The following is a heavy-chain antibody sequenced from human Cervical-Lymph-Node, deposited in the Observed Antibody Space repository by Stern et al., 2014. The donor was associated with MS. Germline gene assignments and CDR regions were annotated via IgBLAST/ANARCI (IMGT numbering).Heavy chain of an antibody. D-gene: IGHD6-19*01. CDR3: ARWTGATSGWYGDY. J-gene: IGHJ4*02. CDR1: GYSFSSYW. Sequence: VQLVQSGAEVKKPGGSLKISCKGSGYSFSSYWIGWVRQMPGKGLEWMGIIYPGDSETTYSPSFQGQVTISDDKSINTAYLQWSSLKASDTAMYHCARWTGATSGWYGDYWGQGTLVTVSS. V-gene: IGHV5-51*03. CDR2: IYPGDSET.